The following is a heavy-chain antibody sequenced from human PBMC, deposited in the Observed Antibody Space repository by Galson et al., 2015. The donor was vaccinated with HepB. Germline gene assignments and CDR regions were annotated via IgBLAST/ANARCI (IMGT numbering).Heavy chain of an antibody. CDR1: GFTFTSYA. Sequence: SCKASGFTFTSYAMQWVRQARGQRLEWIGWTVVGSDNTNYSQKFQERVTITRDMSTSTAYMELSSLRSEDTAVYFCAAGRGRGSLDYWGQGTLVTVSS. CDR3: AAGRGRGSLDY. J-gene: IGHJ4*02. CDR2: TVVGSDNT. V-gene: IGHV1-58*02. D-gene: IGHD1-26*01.